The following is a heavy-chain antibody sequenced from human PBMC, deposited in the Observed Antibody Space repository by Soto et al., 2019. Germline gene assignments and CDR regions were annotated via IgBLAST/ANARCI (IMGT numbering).Heavy chain of an antibody. V-gene: IGHV3-30*03. CDR3: VGCPYYFDS. Sequence: QVQLVESGGGVVQPGRSLRLSCAASGFPFTSYGMHWVREGPDKGLEWVAIISYDGSDKYYADSVKGRFTISRDNSKNTLYLQMNSLRPEDTALYYCVGCPYYFDSRGQGTLVIVSS. J-gene: IGHJ4*02. CDR2: ISYDGSDK. D-gene: IGHD3-10*01. CDR1: GFPFTSYG.